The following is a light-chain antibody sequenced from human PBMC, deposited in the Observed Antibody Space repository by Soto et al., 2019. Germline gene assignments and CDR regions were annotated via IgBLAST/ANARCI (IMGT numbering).Light chain of an antibody. Sequence: VGDRVTITCRASQSVRSWLAWYQQKPGKAPKLLIYKASSLESGVPSRFSGSGSGTEFTLTISSLQPDDFATYYCQQYDSYWTFGPGTKVDIK. CDR2: KAS. J-gene: IGKJ1*01. CDR1: QSVRSW. CDR3: QQYDSYWT. V-gene: IGKV1-5*03.